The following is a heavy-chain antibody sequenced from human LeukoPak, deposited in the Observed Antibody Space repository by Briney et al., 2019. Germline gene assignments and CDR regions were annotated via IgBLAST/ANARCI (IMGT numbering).Heavy chain of an antibody. V-gene: IGHV3-74*01. CDR3: VREYCGGDCYTVF. Sequence: PGGSLRLSCAASGFTFSLYWMHWVRQTPGKGLVWVSRLNSDGSVTTYADSVKARFTISRDNAKNTLYLQMNNLKAEDTALYYCVREYCGGDCYTVFWGQGTLVTVSS. CDR2: LNSDGSVT. D-gene: IGHD2-21*02. CDR1: GFTFSLYW. J-gene: IGHJ4*02.